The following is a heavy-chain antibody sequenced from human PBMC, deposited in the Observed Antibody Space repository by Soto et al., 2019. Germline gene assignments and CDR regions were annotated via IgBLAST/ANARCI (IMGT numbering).Heavy chain of an antibody. V-gene: IGHV3-21*02. D-gene: IGHD2-15*01. Sequence: EVQLVESGGGLVKPGESLRLSCVASGFSFGTHNMDWVRQAPGKALEWVSAISSSATYILYADSVKGRFTISRDNAKNSLYLQMNSLRVEDTAVYYCARHCSGDGCYPIYYYSMDVWGPGTTVTVSS. CDR3: ARHCSGDGCYPIYYYSMDV. J-gene: IGHJ6*02. CDR2: ISSSATYI. CDR1: GFSFGTHN.